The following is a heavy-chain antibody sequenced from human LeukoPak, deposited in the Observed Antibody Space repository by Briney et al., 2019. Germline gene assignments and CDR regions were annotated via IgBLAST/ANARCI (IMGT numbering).Heavy chain of an antibody. V-gene: IGHV4-31*03. J-gene: IGHJ3*02. Sequence: SETLSLTCTVSGGSISSGGYYWSWIRQHPGKGLEWIGYIYYSGSTYYNPSLKSRVTISVDTPKNQFSLKLSSVTAADTAVYYCARGILFSYPRTAFDIWGQGTMVTVSS. CDR2: IYYSGST. CDR3: ARGILFSYPRTAFDI. CDR1: GGSISSGGYY. D-gene: IGHD1-26*01.